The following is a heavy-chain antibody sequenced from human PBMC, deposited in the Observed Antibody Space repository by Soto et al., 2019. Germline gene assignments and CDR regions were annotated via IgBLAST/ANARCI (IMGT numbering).Heavy chain of an antibody. Sequence: QVHLQQWGAGLLKPSETLSLTCAVYGESFIGYYWTWIRQSPGKGLEWIGEINHGGNTNYNPSLKSRVTISIDTSKNQFSLKLTSVTAADTSVYYCARTDIVTTNWFDPWGQGTLVTVSS. V-gene: IGHV4-34*01. CDR1: GESFIGYY. D-gene: IGHD5-12*01. J-gene: IGHJ5*02. CDR2: INHGGNT. CDR3: ARTDIVTTNWFDP.